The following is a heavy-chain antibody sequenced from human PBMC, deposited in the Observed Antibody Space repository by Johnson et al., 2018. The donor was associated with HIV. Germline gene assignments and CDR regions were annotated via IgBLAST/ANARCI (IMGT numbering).Heavy chain of an antibody. J-gene: IGHJ3*02. Sequence: VQLVESGGGLVQPGRSLRLSCKTSGFTFGNYAINWVRQAPGKGLELVSVIYSGGSTYYADSVKGRFTISRDNSKNTLYLQMNSLRAEYTAVYYCARTGRAVAGTPHAFDIWGQGTMVTVSS. CDR2: IYSGGST. CDR1: GFTFGNYA. CDR3: ARTGRAVAGTPHAFDI. D-gene: IGHD6-19*01. V-gene: IGHV3-66*01.